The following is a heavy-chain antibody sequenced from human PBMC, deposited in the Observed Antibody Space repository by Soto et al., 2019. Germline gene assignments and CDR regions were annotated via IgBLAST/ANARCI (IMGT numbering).Heavy chain of an antibody. V-gene: IGHV4-34*01. CDR3: ARFCSSGWLSLNYYYYGMDV. D-gene: IGHD6-19*01. CDR1: GGPYSGYY. J-gene: IGHJ6*02. CDR2: INHSGST. Sequence: SATLSLTCAVSGGPYSGYYWSWIRQSPGKGREWIGEINHSGSTNYNPSLKSRVTISVDTSKNQFSLKLSSVTAADTAVYYCARFCSSGWLSLNYYYYGMDVWGQGTTVT.